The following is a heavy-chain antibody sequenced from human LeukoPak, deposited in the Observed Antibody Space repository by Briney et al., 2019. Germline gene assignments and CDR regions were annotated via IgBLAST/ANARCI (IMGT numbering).Heavy chain of an antibody. CDR2: INSDGSST. V-gene: IGHV3-74*01. Sequence: GESLRLSCSASGLPFTNAWMHWVRQAPGKGLVWVSRINSDGSSTSYADSVKGRFTISRDNAKNTLYLQMNSLRAEDTAMYYCARGSDCSGGSCYSYWYFDLWGRGTLVTVSS. J-gene: IGHJ2*01. D-gene: IGHD2-15*01. CDR1: GLPFTNAW. CDR3: ARGSDCSGGSCYSYWYFDL.